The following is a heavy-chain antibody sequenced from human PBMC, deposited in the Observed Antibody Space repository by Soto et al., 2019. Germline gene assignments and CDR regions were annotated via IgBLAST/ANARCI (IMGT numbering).Heavy chain of an antibody. J-gene: IGHJ6*02. Sequence: QVQLVQSGAEVKKPGYSVKVSCKASGDTFSTYTITWMRQAPGQGLEWMGGIIPRSATSNYAQKFQGRGKTTSDEATSTPYTELSSLSSANTAVYYCAREGLVLVPTTVNSDYYYYAMAVWGQGTTVTVSS. V-gene: IGHV1-69*05. CDR3: AREGLVLVPTTVNSDYYYYAMAV. CDR1: GDTFSTYT. CDR2: IIPRSATS. D-gene: IGHD2-2*01.